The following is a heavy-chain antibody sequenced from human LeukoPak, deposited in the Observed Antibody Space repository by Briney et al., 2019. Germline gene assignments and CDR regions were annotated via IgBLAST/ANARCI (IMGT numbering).Heavy chain of an antibody. CDR1: GGSISSSSYY. V-gene: IGHV4-61*05. J-gene: IGHJ4*02. CDR3: ARSPKYYYDSSGSAFDY. D-gene: IGHD3-22*01. Sequence: SETLSLTCTVSGGSISSSSYYWGWIRQPPGKGLEWIGYIYYSGSTNYNPSLKSRVTISVDTSKNQFSLKLSSVTAADTAVYYCARSPKYYYDSSGSAFDYWGQGTLVTVSS. CDR2: IYYSGST.